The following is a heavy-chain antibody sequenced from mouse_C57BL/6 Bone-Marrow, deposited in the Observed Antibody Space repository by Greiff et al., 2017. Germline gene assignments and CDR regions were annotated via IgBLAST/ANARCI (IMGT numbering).Heavy chain of an antibody. D-gene: IGHD2-1*01. Sequence: VQLQQSGTVLARPGASVKMSCKTSGYTFTSYWMHWVKQRPGQGLEWIGAIYPGNSDTSYNQKFKGKAKLTAVTSASTAYMELSSLTNEDSAVYYWTKVYYGNYPYYAMDYWGQGTSVTVSS. J-gene: IGHJ4*01. CDR2: IYPGNSDT. CDR3: TKVYYGNYPYYAMDY. V-gene: IGHV1-5*01. CDR1: GYTFTSYW.